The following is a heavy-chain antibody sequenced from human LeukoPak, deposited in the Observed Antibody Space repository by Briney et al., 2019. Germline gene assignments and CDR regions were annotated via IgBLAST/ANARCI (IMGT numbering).Heavy chain of an antibody. D-gene: IGHD1-1*01. J-gene: IGHJ3*01. Sequence: PGGSLRLSCAASGFTFSSYEMNWVRQAPGKGLEWVSYISSSGRTFYYADSVKGQFTISRDNGKNSLYLQMNSPRAEDTAVYFCVRHGNWAFDFWGQGTMVTVSS. CDR1: GFTFSSYE. V-gene: IGHV3-48*03. CDR3: VRHGNWAFDF. CDR2: ISSSGRTF.